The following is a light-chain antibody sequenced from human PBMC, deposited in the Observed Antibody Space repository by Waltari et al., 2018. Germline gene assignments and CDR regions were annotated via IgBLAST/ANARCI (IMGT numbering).Light chain of an antibody. Sequence: DIQMTQSPSSLSASLGDRVNFTCRASQSISSWLAWYQQKPGKAPKLLISKASTLESGVPSRFSGSGSGTEFTLTISSLQPDDFATYYCQQYTSFSLTFGGGTTVEIK. J-gene: IGKJ4*01. CDR2: KAS. V-gene: IGKV1-5*03. CDR1: QSISSW. CDR3: QQYTSFSLT.